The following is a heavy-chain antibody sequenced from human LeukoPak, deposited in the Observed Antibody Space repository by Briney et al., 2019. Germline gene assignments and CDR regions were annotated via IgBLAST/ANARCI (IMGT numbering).Heavy chain of an antibody. D-gene: IGHD2-8*01. J-gene: IGHJ6*03. CDR1: GYTFTGYY. Sequence: ASVKVSCKASGYTFTGYYIHWVRQAPGQGLELMGWINPNNGGTNYAEKFQGRVTMTRDTSINTAYMEVRRLTSDDTADYYCARSAEHCANGVCFTKYYMDVWGKGTTVTVSS. CDR3: ARSAEHCANGVCFTKYYMDV. V-gene: IGHV1-2*02. CDR2: INPNNGGT.